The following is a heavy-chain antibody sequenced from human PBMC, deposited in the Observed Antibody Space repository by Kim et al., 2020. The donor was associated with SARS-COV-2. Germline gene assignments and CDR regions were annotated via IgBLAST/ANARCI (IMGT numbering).Heavy chain of an antibody. CDR3: AKDRVRIAARPTFDY. Sequence: SVNGRFTNSRQNSNTTLYLKINSLRAEDTAVYYCAKDRVRIAARPTFDYWGQGTLVTVSS. J-gene: IGHJ4*02. D-gene: IGHD6-6*01. V-gene: IGHV3-23*01.